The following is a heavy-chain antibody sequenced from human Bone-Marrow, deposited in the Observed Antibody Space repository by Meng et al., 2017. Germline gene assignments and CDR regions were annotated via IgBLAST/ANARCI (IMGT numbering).Heavy chain of an antibody. CDR2: ISAYTGNT. Sequence: ASVKVSCKASGYTFISYGISWVRQAPGQGLEWMGWISAYTGNTNYAQKLQGRVTMTTDTSTSTAYMELRSLRSDDTAVYYCARDYDILTVYYSRGDYWGQGTLVTVSS. J-gene: IGHJ4*02. V-gene: IGHV1-18*01. CDR3: ARDYDILTVYYSRGDY. D-gene: IGHD3-9*01. CDR1: GYTFISYG.